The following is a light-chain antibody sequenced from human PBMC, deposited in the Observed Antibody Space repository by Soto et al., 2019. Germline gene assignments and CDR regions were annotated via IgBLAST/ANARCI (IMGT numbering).Light chain of an antibody. V-gene: IGKV3-11*01. CDR1: QSVSSY. Sequence: EIVLTQSPATLSLSPGERATLSCRASQSVSSYLAWYQQKPGQAPRLLIYDASNRATGIPARFSGSGSGTDFSLTISSIEPEDFAVYYCQQRSNWPLGVTFGPGTKVDIK. CDR3: QQRSNWPLGVT. J-gene: IGKJ3*01. CDR2: DAS.